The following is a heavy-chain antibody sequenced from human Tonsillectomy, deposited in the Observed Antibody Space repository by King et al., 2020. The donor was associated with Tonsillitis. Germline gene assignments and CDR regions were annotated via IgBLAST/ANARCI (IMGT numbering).Heavy chain of an antibody. Sequence: QLVQSGAEVKKPGASVKVSCKASGYTFTSYDINWVRQATGQGLEWMGWMNPNSGNTGYAQKFQGRVTMTRNTSINTAYMELSSLRSEDTAGYYCATSGFWSGSDAFDIWGQGTMVTVSS. CDR1: GYTFTSYD. CDR3: ATSGFWSGSDAFDI. D-gene: IGHD3-3*01. J-gene: IGHJ3*02. CDR2: MNPNSGNT. V-gene: IGHV1-8*01.